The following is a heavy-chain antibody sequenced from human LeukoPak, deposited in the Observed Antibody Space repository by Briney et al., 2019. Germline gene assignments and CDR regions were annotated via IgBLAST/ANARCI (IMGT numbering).Heavy chain of an antibody. CDR3: AGGNGDYRVWFDP. J-gene: IGHJ5*02. V-gene: IGHV4-39*01. CDR1: GGSISSSSYY. Sequence: SETLSLTCTVSGGSISSSSYYWGWIRQPPGKGLEWIGSIYYSGSTYYNPSLKSRVTISVDTSKNQFSLKLRSVTAADTAVYYCAGGNGDYRVWFDPWGQGTLVTVSS. D-gene: IGHD4-17*01. CDR2: IYYSGST.